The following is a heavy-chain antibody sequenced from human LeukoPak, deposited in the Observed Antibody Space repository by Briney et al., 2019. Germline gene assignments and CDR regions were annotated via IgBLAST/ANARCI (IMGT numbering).Heavy chain of an antibody. CDR2: ISGSGGST. V-gene: IGHV3-23*01. J-gene: IGHJ4*02. Sequence: HPGGSLRLSCAASGFTFSSYAMSWVRQAPGKGLEWVSAISGSGGSTYYADSVKGRFTISRDNSKNTLYLQMNSLRAEDPAVYYCAKASGGKYYDSSGTDVLRPPIDYWGQGTLVTVSS. CDR1: GFTFSSYA. D-gene: IGHD3-22*01. CDR3: AKASGGKYYDSSGTDVLRPPIDY.